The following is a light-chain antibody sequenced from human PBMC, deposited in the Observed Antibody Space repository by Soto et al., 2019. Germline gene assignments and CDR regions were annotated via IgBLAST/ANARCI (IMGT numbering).Light chain of an antibody. J-gene: IGKJ4*01. CDR1: QRVENY. V-gene: IGKV3-11*01. CDR2: DTS. Sequence: EIVLTQSPATLSLSPGERATLSCRASQRVENYLAWFQQKRGQAPRLLIYDTSNRAAGIPDRFSGSGSGTDFTLTISSLEPEDFAVYYCHQRYIWPPLTFGGGTKVEIK. CDR3: HQRYIWPPLT.